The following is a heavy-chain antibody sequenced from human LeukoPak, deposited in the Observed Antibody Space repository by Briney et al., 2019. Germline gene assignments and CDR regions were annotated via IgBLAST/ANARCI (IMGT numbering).Heavy chain of an antibody. D-gene: IGHD2-15*01. Sequence: GGSLRLSCAASGFTFSTYEMDWVRQAPGKGLEWISYIDSNSRTIHYADSVRGRFTISRDNAKNSLFLQMNSLRAEDTAVYYCVREYCSGGSCSDAFDIWGQGTMVTVSS. CDR2: IDSNSRTI. CDR3: VREYCSGGSCSDAFDI. CDR1: GFTFSTYE. V-gene: IGHV3-48*03. J-gene: IGHJ3*02.